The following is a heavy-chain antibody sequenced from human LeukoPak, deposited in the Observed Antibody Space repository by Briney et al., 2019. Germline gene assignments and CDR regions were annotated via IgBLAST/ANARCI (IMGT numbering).Heavy chain of an antibody. V-gene: IGHV1-2*02. CDR2: INPNSGGT. CDR3: ARERDY. Sequence: AASVKVSCKASAYTFSGYYMHWVRQAPGQGLEWMGWINPNSGGTKYVQKFQGRVTMTRDTSISTAYMELSRLRSDDTAVYYCARERDYWGQGTLVTVSS. CDR1: AYTFSGYY. J-gene: IGHJ4*02.